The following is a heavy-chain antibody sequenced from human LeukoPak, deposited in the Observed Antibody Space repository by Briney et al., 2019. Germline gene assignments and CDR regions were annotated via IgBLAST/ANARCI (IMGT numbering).Heavy chain of an antibody. D-gene: IGHD3-10*01. CDR3: ARDSGTTGEVKFDP. V-gene: IGHV4-4*07. CDR2: IYTSGST. Sequence: SETLSLTCAVYGESFSGYYWSWIRQPAGKGLEWIGRIYTSGSTTYNPSLKSRVTMSVDTSKNQFSLKLSSVTAADTAVYYCARDSGTTGEVKFDPWGQGTLVTVSS. J-gene: IGHJ5*02. CDR1: GESFSGYY.